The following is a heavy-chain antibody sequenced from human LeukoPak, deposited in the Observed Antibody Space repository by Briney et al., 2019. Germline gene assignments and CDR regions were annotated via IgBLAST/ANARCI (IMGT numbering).Heavy chain of an antibody. CDR1: GGSISSYY. V-gene: IGHV4-59*01. Sequence: SETLSLTCTVSGGSISSYYWSWIRQPPGKGLEWIGYIYYSGSTNYNPSLKSRVTISVDTSKNQFSLKLSSVTAADTAVYYCGRSTSSIYSYGYYFDYWGQGTLVTVSS. CDR3: GRSTSSIYSYGYYFDY. D-gene: IGHD5-18*01. J-gene: IGHJ4*02. CDR2: IYYSGST.